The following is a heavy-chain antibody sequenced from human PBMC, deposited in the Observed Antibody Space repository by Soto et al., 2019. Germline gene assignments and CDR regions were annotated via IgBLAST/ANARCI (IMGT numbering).Heavy chain of an antibody. Sequence: SETLSLTCTVSGGSISNYYWSWLRQPVGKRSEWIGRFYTSGGTNYNPSLKSRVTISVDTSRNQFSLKLRSVTAADTAIYFCARRDSYSSGRIFDTWGQGILVTVSS. V-gene: IGHV4-4*07. CDR2: FYTSGGT. J-gene: IGHJ4*02. D-gene: IGHD6-6*01. CDR3: ARRDSYSSGRIFDT. CDR1: GGSISNYY.